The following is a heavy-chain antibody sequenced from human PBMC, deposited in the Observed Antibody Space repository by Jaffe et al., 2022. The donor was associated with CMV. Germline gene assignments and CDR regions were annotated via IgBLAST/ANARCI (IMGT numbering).Heavy chain of an antibody. CDR2: INNHGGNT. Sequence: EVQLVESGGDLVQPGGSLRLSCSASGFTFSDYALHWVRQAPGKGLEYVSAINNHGGNTYYADSVKGRFTISRDNSKNTLYLQMSNLRAEDTAVYYCVKVGISGFLTGSYFDNWGQGTLVTVSS. CDR1: GFTFSDYA. V-gene: IGHV3-64D*06. J-gene: IGHJ4*02. D-gene: IGHD3-9*01. CDR3: VKVGISGFLTGSYFDN.